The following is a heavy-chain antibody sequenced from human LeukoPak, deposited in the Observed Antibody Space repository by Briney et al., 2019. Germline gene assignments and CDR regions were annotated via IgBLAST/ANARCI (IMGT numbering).Heavy chain of an antibody. D-gene: IGHD5-12*01. J-gene: IGHJ4*02. CDR3: ARFSLSSYHYYFDY. CDR1: GFTFSGFW. CDR2: INSDGSEG. V-gene: IGHV3-7*03. Sequence: PGGSLRLSCAVSGFTFSGFWMSWSRQAPGKGLEWVASINSDGSEGYYADVVKGRFTISRDNAKNSLYLQINSLRAEDTAVYYCARFSLSSYHYYFDYWGQGTLVTVSS.